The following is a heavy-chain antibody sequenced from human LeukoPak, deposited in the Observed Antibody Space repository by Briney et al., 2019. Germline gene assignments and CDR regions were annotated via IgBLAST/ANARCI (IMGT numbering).Heavy chain of an antibody. CDR1: GGSISSGGYS. D-gene: IGHD1-26*01. Sequence: PSGTLSLTCAVSGGSISSGGYSWSWIRQPPGKGLEWIGYIYHSGSTYYNPSLKSRVTISVDRSMNQFSLKLSSVTAADTAVYYCARGGTGGMWFDPWGQGTLVTVSS. J-gene: IGHJ5*02. CDR2: IYHSGST. V-gene: IGHV4-30-2*01. CDR3: ARGGTGGMWFDP.